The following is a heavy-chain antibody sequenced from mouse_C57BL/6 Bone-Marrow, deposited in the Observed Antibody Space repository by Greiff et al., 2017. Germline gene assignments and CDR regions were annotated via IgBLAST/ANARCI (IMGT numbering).Heavy chain of an antibody. CDR3: TTMMFDY. D-gene: IGHD2-3*01. J-gene: IGHJ2*02. CDR2: IVPENGDT. V-gene: IGHV14-4*01. Sequence: EVQLQQSGAELVRPGASVKLSCTASGFNIKDDYMHWVKQRPEQGLEWIGWIVPENGDTEYASKFQGKATITADTTSHTAYLQLSRLTSEATAVSSLTTMMFDYWGQGTSLTVSS. CDR1: GFNIKDDY.